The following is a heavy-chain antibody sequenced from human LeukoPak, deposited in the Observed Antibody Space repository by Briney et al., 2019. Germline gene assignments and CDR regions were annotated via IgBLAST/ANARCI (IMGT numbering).Heavy chain of an antibody. Sequence: GGSLRLSCAASGFTFSSYSMNWVRQAPGKGLEWVSCISSSSTYIYYADSVRGRFTISRNNAKNSLYLQMNSLRAEDTAVYYCARAHNWKYGTFDYWGQGTLVTVSS. CDR2: ISSSSTYI. D-gene: IGHD1-7*01. CDR1: GFTFSSYS. J-gene: IGHJ4*02. V-gene: IGHV3-21*01. CDR3: ARAHNWKYGTFDY.